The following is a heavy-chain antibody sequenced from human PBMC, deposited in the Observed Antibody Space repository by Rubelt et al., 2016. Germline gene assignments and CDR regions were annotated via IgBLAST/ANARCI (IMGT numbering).Heavy chain of an antibody. Sequence: GGGVVQPGRSLRLSCAASGFTFSSCGMHWVRQAPGKGLEWVAVIWYDGSNKYYADSVKGRFTVSRDNSKDTLYLQMSNLRADDTAVYYCATELVGSCCEFQYWGQGTLVTVSS. CDR2: IWYDGSNK. CDR3: ATELVGSCCEFQY. D-gene: IGHD2-8*02. J-gene: IGHJ4*02. V-gene: IGHV3-33*01. CDR1: GFTFSSCG.